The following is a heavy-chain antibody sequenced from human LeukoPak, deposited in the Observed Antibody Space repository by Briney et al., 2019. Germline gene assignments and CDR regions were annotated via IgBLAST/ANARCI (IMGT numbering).Heavy chain of an antibody. Sequence: PGGSLRLSCKGSGVTFEDYYLSWIRQAPGKGLEWISYISSTSGDKFYADPVKGRFIISRDNAMNSVYMEMNDLTAEDTAFYYCARGENGSFDRWGQGTLVIVSS. D-gene: IGHD5-24*01. CDR2: ISSTSGDK. CDR3: ARGENGSFDR. J-gene: IGHJ4*02. V-gene: IGHV3-11*01. CDR1: GVTFEDYY.